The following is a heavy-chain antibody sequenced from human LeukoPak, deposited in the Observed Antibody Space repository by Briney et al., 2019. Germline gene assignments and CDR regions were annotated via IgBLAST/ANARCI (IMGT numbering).Heavy chain of an antibody. Sequence: GESLKISCKASGYSFRSFWIGWVRQMPGKGLEWMGVIDPDDSETRYSPSFQGQVTISADKSISTAYLQWSTLKASDSAMYYCARHREYYYGSGSYYTLDYWGQGTLVTVSS. J-gene: IGHJ4*02. CDR2: IDPDDSET. D-gene: IGHD3-10*01. CDR3: ARHREYYYGSGSYYTLDY. V-gene: IGHV5-51*01. CDR1: GYSFRSFW.